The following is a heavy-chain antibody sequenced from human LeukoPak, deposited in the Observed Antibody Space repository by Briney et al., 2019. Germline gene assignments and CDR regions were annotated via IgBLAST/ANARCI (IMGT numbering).Heavy chain of an antibody. CDR3: AREPRGYCSGGSCWYY. Sequence: AESLRIFCEGSGYSFTSYWITWVRQMPGESLVWMGRIDPSDSYTNYSLSFQGHVTISADKSISTAYLQWSSLKASDSAIYYCAREPRGYCSGGSCWYYWGQGTLVTVSS. J-gene: IGHJ4*02. CDR1: GYSFTSYW. V-gene: IGHV5-10-1*01. CDR2: IDPSDSYT. D-gene: IGHD2-15*01.